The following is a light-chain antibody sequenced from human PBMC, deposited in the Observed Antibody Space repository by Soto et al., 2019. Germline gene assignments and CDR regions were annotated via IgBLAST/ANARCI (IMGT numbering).Light chain of an antibody. Sequence: QSVLTKPASVSGSPGQSIAISCTGTNSDVGGYNYVSWYQQHPGKAPKLMIYDVSNRPSGVSNRFSGSKSANTASLTISGLQAEDEADYYCSSYTSSNTHVVFGGGTKVTVL. CDR3: SSYTSSNTHVV. CDR2: DVS. V-gene: IGLV2-14*01. J-gene: IGLJ2*01. CDR1: NSDVGGYNY.